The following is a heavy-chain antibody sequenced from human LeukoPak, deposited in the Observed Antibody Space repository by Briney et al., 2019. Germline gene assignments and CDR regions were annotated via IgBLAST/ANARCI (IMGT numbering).Heavy chain of an antibody. CDR1: GXTFSSSW. Sequence: GGSLRLSCAASGXTFSSSWMHWVRQAPGKGLVWVSRINSDGSYTTYADSVKGRFTISRDNAKNTLYLQMDSLRAEDTAVYYCARGGGGSSRFDYWGQGTLVTVSS. V-gene: IGHV3-74*01. D-gene: IGHD1-26*01. J-gene: IGHJ4*02. CDR3: ARGGGGSSRFDY. CDR2: INSDGSYT.